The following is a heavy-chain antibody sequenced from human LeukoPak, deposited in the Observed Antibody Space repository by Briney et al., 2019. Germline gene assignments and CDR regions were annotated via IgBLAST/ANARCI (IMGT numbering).Heavy chain of an antibody. Sequence: GGSLRLSCAASGFTFSSYAMHWVRQAPGKGLEWVAVISYDGSNKYYADSVKGRFTISRDNSKNTLYLQMNSLRAEDTAVYYCARVVPAALYYYGMDVWGQGTTVTVSS. D-gene: IGHD2-2*01. V-gene: IGHV3-30*14. CDR3: ARVVPAALYYYGMDV. CDR2: ISYDGSNK. J-gene: IGHJ6*02. CDR1: GFTFSSYA.